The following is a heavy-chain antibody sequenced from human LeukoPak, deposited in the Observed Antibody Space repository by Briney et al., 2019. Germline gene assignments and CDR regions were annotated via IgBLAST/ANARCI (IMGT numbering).Heavy chain of an antibody. J-gene: IGHJ4*02. CDR2: IIPIFGTA. Sequence: EASVKVSCKASGGTFSSYAISWVRQAPGQGLEWMGGIIPIFGTANYAQKFQGRVTITTDESTSTAYMELSSLRSEDTAVYYCARGLGSSGYYPPDYWGQGTLVTVSS. CDR3: ARGLGSSGYYPPDY. V-gene: IGHV1-69*05. CDR1: GGTFSSYA. D-gene: IGHD3-22*01.